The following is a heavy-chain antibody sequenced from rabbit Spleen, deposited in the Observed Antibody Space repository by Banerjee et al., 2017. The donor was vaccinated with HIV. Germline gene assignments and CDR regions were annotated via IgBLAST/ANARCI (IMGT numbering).Heavy chain of an antibody. J-gene: IGHJ6*01. CDR3: ARVGGVGVYGYATL. V-gene: IGHV1S43*01. CDR1: GFDFSRYY. CDR2: TEPIFGTT. Sequence: QSLEEYGGGLVKPGGTRTLTCKASGFDFSRYYISWVRQAPGKGLEWIGLTEPIFGTTYYANWVNGRFTISSHNAQNTLYLQLKSLTAADTATYFCARVGGVGVYGYATLWGPGTLSPS. D-gene: IGHD6-1*01.